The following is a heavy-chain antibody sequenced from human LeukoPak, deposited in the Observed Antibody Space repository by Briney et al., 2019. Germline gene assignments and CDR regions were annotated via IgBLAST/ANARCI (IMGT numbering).Heavy chain of an antibody. V-gene: IGHV3-7*01. J-gene: IGHJ3*01. CDR3: ARFSTLGMKVVVFTTDAFDV. CDR1: GFMFSSYW. CDR2: IKQDGNAI. Sequence: GGSLRLSCAASGFMFSSYWMSWVRQAPGKGLEWVANIKQDGNAIYYLDSVKGRFTISRDNAKSSLFLQMNSLRVEDTAVYYCARFSTLGMKVVVFTTDAFDVWGQGTTVTVSS. D-gene: IGHD3-22*01.